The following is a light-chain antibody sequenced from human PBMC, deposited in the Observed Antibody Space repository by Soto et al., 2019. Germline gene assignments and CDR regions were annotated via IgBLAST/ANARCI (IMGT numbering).Light chain of an antibody. V-gene: IGKV1-27*01. CDR1: QVISNY. CDR3: QKYNSDPLT. Sequence: DIQMTQSPSALSAFVGDRVTSTCRVSQVISNYLAWYQQKPGKAPQLLIYGATTLQSGVPSRFSGSGSGTDFTLTIASLQPEDVATYYCQKYNSDPLTFGGGTKVDIK. CDR2: GAT. J-gene: IGKJ4*01.